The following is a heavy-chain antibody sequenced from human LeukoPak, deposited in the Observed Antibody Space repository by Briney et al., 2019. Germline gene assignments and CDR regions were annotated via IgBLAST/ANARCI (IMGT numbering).Heavy chain of an antibody. D-gene: IGHD5-18*01. J-gene: IGHJ3*02. CDR3: TKDRQIQLWLANDAFDI. CDR2: ISYNGSNK. Sequence: PGGSLRHSCAASGFTFSSYGMHWVRQAPGKGLEWGAVISYNGSNKFCAHSLTARFSISRDNSKNTLYQQLSSLRAEDTAVYYCTKDRQIQLWLANDAFDIWGQGTMVTVSS. CDR1: GFTFSSYG. V-gene: IGHV3-30*18.